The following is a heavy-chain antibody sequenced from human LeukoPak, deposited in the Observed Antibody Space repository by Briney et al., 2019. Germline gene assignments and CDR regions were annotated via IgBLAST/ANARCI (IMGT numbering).Heavy chain of an antibody. J-gene: IGHJ4*02. CDR2: IKQDGSEK. CDR1: GFTFSSYW. V-gene: IGHV3-7*05. D-gene: IGHD1-26*01. CDR3: ARDHIVGATNFDD. Sequence: GGSLRLSCAASGFTFSSYWVSWVRQAPGKGLGWVANIKQDGSEKYYVDSVKGRFTISRDNAKNSLYLQMNSLRAEDTAVYYCARDHIVGATNFDDWGQGTLVTVSS.